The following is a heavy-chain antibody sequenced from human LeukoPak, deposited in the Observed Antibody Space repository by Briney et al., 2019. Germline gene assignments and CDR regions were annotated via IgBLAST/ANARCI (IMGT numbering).Heavy chain of an antibody. V-gene: IGHV3-30-3*01. CDR2: ISYDGSNK. Sequence: GGSLRLSCAASGFTFSSYAMHWVRQAPGKGLEWVAIISYDGSNKYYADSVKGRFTISRDNSKNTLDLQMNSLRAEDTAVYYCAREMDYSDGSGYDYWGQGTLVTVSS. CDR3: AREMDYSDGSGYDY. J-gene: IGHJ4*02. CDR1: GFTFSSYA. D-gene: IGHD3-22*01.